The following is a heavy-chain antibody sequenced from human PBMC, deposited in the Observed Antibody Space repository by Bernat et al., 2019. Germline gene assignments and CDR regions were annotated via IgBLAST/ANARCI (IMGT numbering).Heavy chain of an antibody. Sequence: EVQLPESGGGLVQPGGSLRLSCAASGFTFSSYAMNWVRQAPGKGLEYVSGISGSGDRTSYADSVKGRLTVSRDNSKNTLYLQMNSLRAEDTAVYYCAKHAVIVDSWGQGTLVTVSS. V-gene: IGHV3-23*01. CDR1: GFTFSSYA. D-gene: IGHD2/OR15-2a*01. J-gene: IGHJ4*02. CDR3: AKHAVIVDS. CDR2: ISGSGDRT.